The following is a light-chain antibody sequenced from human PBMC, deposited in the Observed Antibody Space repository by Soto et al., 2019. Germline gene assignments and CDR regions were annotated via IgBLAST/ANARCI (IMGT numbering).Light chain of an antibody. CDR2: AAS. J-gene: IGKJ4*01. Sequence: DIQMTQSPSSLSASVGDRVTITCRASQSISSYLNWYQQKPGKAPKLLIYAASTLQSGVTSRFSGSGSGTDSTLTISGLQPEDVATYYCQKYNSAQLSLGGGTKVDIK. V-gene: IGKV1-27*01. CDR1: QSISSY. CDR3: QKYNSAQLS.